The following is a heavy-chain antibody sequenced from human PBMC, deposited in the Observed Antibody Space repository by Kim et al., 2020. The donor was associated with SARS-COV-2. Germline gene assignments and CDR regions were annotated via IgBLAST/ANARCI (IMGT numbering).Heavy chain of an antibody. J-gene: IGHJ4*02. CDR2: IYYTGST. Sequence: SETLSLTCTVSGGSISSSAYYWGWIRQPPGKGLEWIGTIYYTGSTYYNPSLKSRVTISVDTSKNQFSLKVSSVTAADTAVYYCARRGGYCSGGSCYSTFAYWGQGTLVTVSS. CDR3: ARRGGYCSGGSCYSTFAY. V-gene: IGHV4-39*01. D-gene: IGHD2-15*01. CDR1: GGSISSSAYY.